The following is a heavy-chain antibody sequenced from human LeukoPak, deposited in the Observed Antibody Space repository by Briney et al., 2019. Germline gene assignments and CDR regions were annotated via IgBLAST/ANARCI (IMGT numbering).Heavy chain of an antibody. J-gene: IGHJ4*02. Sequence: PGGSLRLSCAAYGFTFNSHAMGWVCQIPGKGLEWVSSVTADGTNTHFADSVKGRFTISRDNSKNTLYLHMNSLRVDDTAVYFCAYYDSSGYYYGRLRYWGQGTPVTVSS. D-gene: IGHD3-22*01. CDR2: VTADGTNT. CDR3: AYYDSSGYYYGRLRY. CDR1: GFTFNSHA. V-gene: IGHV3-23*01.